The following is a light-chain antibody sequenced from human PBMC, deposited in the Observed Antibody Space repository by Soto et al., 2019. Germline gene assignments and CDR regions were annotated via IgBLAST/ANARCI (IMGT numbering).Light chain of an antibody. CDR3: QQAHGT. Sequence: DIQMTQSPSSLSASVGDRVTITCRASQSISSFLSWYQQKPGQAPKLLISAATSLQSGVPSRFSGSGSGTDFTLTISSLEPEDFAAYYCQQAHGTFGQGTRLDI. CDR2: AAT. J-gene: IGKJ5*01. CDR1: QSISSF. V-gene: IGKV1-39*01.